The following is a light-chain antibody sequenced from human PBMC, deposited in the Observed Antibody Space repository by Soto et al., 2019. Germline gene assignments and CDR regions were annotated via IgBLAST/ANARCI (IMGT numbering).Light chain of an antibody. Sequence: DIQMTQSQSSLSASVGDRVTITCQASQDISNYLNWYQQKPGKAPKLLIYDASNLETGVPSRFSGSGSGTDFTLTISSLQPEDIATYYCQQYDNLLTCGGGTKVEIK. J-gene: IGKJ4*01. CDR3: QQYDNLLT. CDR2: DAS. V-gene: IGKV1-33*01. CDR1: QDISNY.